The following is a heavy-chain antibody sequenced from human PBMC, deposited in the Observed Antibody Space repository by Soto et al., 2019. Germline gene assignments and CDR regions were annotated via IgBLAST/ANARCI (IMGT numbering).Heavy chain of an antibody. J-gene: IGHJ4*02. V-gene: IGHV3-21*01. CDR3: ARDDGSGVAPSDLDF. Sequence: EEQLVESGGGLVKPGGSLRLSCVASGFTFSSYSMNWVRQAPGKGLEWVSSISSSGIYINYADSVKGRFTISRDNAKTSVSLHMNSLRDEDTAVYFCARDDGSGVAPSDLDFWGQGTLVTVSS. CDR1: GFTFSSYS. D-gene: IGHD2-8*01. CDR2: ISSSGIYI.